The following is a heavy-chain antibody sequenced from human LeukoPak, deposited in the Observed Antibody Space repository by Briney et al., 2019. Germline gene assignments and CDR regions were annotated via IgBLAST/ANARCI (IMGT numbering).Heavy chain of an antibody. V-gene: IGHV4-59*08. CDR3: AKYGNSGWVIDN. CDR2: IYYTGAT. CDR1: GGSIGNNY. Sequence: SETLTLTCTVSGGSIGNNYWTWIRQPPGKGLEYIGYIYYTGATNYNPSLKSRVTISVDTSKSQFSLKMSSVAAADTAVYFCAKYGNSGWVIDNWGQGALVTVSS. D-gene: IGHD6-19*01. J-gene: IGHJ4*02.